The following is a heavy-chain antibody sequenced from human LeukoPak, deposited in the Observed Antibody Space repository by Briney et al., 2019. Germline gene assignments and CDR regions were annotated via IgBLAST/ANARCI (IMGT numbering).Heavy chain of an antibody. J-gene: IGHJ5*02. CDR1: GGSISSYY. D-gene: IGHD3-9*01. V-gene: IGHV4-59*01. CDR2: IYYSGST. Sequence: SETLSLTCSVSGGSISSYYWSWIRQPPGKGLEWIGYIYYSGSTNYNPSLKSRVTISVDTSKNQFSLKLSSVTAADTAVYYCARGGAYYDILTGYSYNWFDPWGQGTLVTVSS. CDR3: ARGGAYYDILTGYSYNWFDP.